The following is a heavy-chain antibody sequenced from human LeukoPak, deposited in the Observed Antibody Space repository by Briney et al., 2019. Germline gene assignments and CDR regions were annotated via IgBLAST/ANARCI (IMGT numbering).Heavy chain of an antibody. J-gene: IGHJ3*02. CDR3: ARGYYDSKALGAFDI. Sequence: NSSETLSLTCAVSGGSISSSYWWSWVRQPPGKGLEWIGEVYHSGSTNYNPSLKSRVTISVDKSKNQFSLKLSSVTAADTAVYYCARGYYDSKALGAFDIWGQGTMVTVSS. V-gene: IGHV4-4*02. CDR2: VYHSGST. D-gene: IGHD3-22*01. CDR1: GGSISSSYW.